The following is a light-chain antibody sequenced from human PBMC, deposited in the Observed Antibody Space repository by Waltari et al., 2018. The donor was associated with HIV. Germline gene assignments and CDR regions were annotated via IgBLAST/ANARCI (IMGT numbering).Light chain of an antibody. CDR2: SNN. J-gene: IGLJ3*02. V-gene: IGLV1-44*01. CDR3: ETWGDSLNGRV. CDR1: SSNIGSST. Sequence: QSVLTQPPSASGTPGPRVTLSCSGSSSNIGSSTVTWYQQLPGTAPKLLIYSNNQRPSGVPDRFSGSKSGTSASLAISGLQSEDEADYYCETWGDSLNGRVFGGGTKLTVL.